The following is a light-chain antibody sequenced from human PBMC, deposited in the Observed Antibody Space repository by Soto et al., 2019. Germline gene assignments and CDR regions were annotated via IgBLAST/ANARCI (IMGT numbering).Light chain of an antibody. CDR2: DAS. CDR1: QSVSSY. Sequence: EIVLTQSPATLSLSPGERATLSCRASQSVSSYLAWYQQKPGQAPRLLIYDASNRATGIPNRFSGSGSGTDFPLTISSLEPEDFEVYYCQQRSNWPPLTFGGGTKVEIK. V-gene: IGKV3-11*01. CDR3: QQRSNWPPLT. J-gene: IGKJ4*01.